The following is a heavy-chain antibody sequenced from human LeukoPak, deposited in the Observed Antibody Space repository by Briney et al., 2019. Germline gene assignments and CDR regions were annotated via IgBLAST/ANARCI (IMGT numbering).Heavy chain of an antibody. CDR2: MNPNTGNA. D-gene: IGHD1-26*01. J-gene: IGHJ4*02. CDR1: GYTFTSYA. Sequence: GASVKVSCKASGYTFTSYAMNWVRQAPGQGLEWMGWMNPNTGNAGYAQKFQDRVTITWDASISTAYMDLSSLRSEDTAVYYCARVGYSNSYDYWGQGTQVTVSS. CDR3: ARVGYSNSYDY. V-gene: IGHV1-8*03.